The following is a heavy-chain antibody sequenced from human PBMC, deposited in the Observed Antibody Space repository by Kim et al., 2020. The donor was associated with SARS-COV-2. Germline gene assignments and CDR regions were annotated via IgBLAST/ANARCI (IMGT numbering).Heavy chain of an antibody. CDR3: ARVGTGGYSSDY. CDR2: ISSSSSTI. V-gene: IGHV3-48*02. D-gene: IGHD2-8*02. J-gene: IGHJ4*02. Sequence: GGSLRLSCVASGFTFSIYSINWVRQAPGKGLEWISYISSSSSTISYADSVKGRFTVSRDNAKNSVSLQMNSLRDEDTAVYYCARVGTGGYSSDYWGQGTLVTVTS. CDR1: GFTFSIYS.